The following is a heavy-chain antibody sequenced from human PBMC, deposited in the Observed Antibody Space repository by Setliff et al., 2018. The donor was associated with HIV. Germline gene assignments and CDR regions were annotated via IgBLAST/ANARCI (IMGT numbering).Heavy chain of an antibody. CDR2: IIPIFGTT. D-gene: IGHD2-15*01. CDR3: TLGYCSVGGCYSVDFDY. V-gene: IGHV1-69*13. CDR1: GGTFSSFA. Sequence: GASVKVSCKASGGTFSSFAINWVRQAPGQGLEWMGGIIPIFGTTNYAPRFHGRVTITADESTNTAYMELNSLRSEDTAFYYCTLGYCSVGGCYSVDFDYWGQGTLVTVSS. J-gene: IGHJ4*02.